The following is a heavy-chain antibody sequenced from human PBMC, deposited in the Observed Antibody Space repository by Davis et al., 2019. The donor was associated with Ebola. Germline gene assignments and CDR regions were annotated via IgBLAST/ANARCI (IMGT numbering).Heavy chain of an antibody. D-gene: IGHD6-19*01. Sequence: GGSLRLSCAASGFTFDAYAMHWVRQAPGKGLEWVSLISGDGGITYYADSVKGRFTISRDNSKNSLYLQMNSLRTEDTALYYCAKPRLGYFYYYSMDVWGQGTTVTVSS. V-gene: IGHV3-43*02. J-gene: IGHJ6*02. CDR1: GFTFDAYA. CDR2: ISGDGGIT. CDR3: AKPRLGYFYYYSMDV.